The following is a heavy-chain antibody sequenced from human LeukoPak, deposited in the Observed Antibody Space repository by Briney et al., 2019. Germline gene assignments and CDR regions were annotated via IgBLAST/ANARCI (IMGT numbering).Heavy chain of an antibody. Sequence: NPSETLSLTCTVSGGSISSYYWSWIRQPPGKGLEWIGYIYYSGSTNYNPPLKSRVTISVDTSKSQFSLKLSSVTAADTAIYYCARGGYYGSGNDFRFDPWGQGTLVTVSS. V-gene: IGHV4-59*01. J-gene: IGHJ5*02. CDR1: GGSISSYY. CDR2: IYYSGST. D-gene: IGHD3-10*01. CDR3: ARGGYYGSGNDFRFDP.